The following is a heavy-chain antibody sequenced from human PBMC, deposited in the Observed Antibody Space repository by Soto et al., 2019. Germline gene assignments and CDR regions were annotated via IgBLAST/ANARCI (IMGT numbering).Heavy chain of an antibody. Sequence: GGCMELSSAASGLTFCSYAMSCVRKPPGKGLEWVSAISGSGGSTYYADSVKGRFTIYRDNSKNTLYLQMNSLRAEDTAVYYCAKDLSPLPAYDSSGLDYWGQGTLVTLS. CDR1: GLTFCSYA. CDR3: AKDLSPLPAYDSSGLDY. V-gene: IGHV3-23*01. D-gene: IGHD3-22*01. CDR2: ISGSGGST. J-gene: IGHJ4*02.